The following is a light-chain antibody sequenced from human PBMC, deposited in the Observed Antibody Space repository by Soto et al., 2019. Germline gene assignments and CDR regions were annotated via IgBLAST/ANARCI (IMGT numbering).Light chain of an antibody. CDR3: QQYDNLPPMYT. Sequence: DIQMTQSPSSLSASVGDRVTITCQASQDISNYLNWYQQKPGKAPKLLIYDASNLETGVPSRFSGSGSGTDFTFTISSLQPEDIATYYCQQYDNLPPMYTCSQGTKLEIK. CDR2: DAS. V-gene: IGKV1-33*01. J-gene: IGKJ2*01. CDR1: QDISNY.